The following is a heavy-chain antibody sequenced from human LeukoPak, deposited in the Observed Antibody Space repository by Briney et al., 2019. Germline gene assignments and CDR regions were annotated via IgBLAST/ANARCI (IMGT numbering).Heavy chain of an antibody. Sequence: SETLSLTCTVSGGSLTNYYWSWIRQPPGKGLDWIGHIYYSGSTNYNPSLKSRVTISVDTSKNQFSLKLSSVTAADTAVCYCARALRYCSGGSCKNWFDPWGQGTLVTVSS. CDR1: GGSLTNYY. J-gene: IGHJ5*02. V-gene: IGHV4-59*08. CDR3: ARALRYCSGGSCKNWFDP. CDR2: IYYSGST. D-gene: IGHD2-15*01.